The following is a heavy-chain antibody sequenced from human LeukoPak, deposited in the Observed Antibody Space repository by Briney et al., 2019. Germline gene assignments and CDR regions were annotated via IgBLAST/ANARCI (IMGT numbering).Heavy chain of an antibody. Sequence: SGGSLRLSCAASGFTFSGYAMNWVRQAPGKGLEWVSAISGSGGTTFYADSVKGRFTISRDNSKNTLYMQMNSLRAEDTGVYYLSAPKIPPVVDWFDPLGQGNPV. CDR2: ISGSGGTT. J-gene: IGHJ5*02. V-gene: IGHV3-23*01. CDR3: SAPKIPPVVDWFDP. CDR1: GFTFSGYA. D-gene: IGHD1-14*01.